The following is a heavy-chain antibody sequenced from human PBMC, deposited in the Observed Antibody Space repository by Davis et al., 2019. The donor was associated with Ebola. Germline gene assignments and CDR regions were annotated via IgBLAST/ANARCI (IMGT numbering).Heavy chain of an antibody. V-gene: IGHV3-23*01. CDR2: VSGSGGGT. CDR1: GFTFSSYA. J-gene: IGHJ4*02. Sequence: ESLKISCAASGFTFSSYAMSWVRQAPGKGLEWVSSVSGSGGGTFYAGFVKGRFTISRDNAKSTLYLQMNSLGAEDAAVYYCAKGMFGDYAFFDYWGQGILVTVSS. CDR3: AKGMFGDYAFFDY. D-gene: IGHD3-10*02.